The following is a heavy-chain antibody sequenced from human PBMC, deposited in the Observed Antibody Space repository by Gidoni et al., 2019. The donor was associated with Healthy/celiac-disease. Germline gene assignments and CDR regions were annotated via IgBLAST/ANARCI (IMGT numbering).Heavy chain of an antibody. D-gene: IGHD3-3*02. CDR1: GFTVSSNY. CDR3: ARTLAPHRGYGMDV. J-gene: IGHJ6*02. V-gene: IGHV3-53*04. CDR2: IYSGGST. Sequence: EVQMVESGGGLVQPGGSLRLSCAASGFTVSSNYMSWVRQAPGKGLEWVSVIYSGGSTYYADSVKGRFTISRHNSKNTLYLQMNSLRAEDTAVYYCARTLAPHRGYGMDVWGQGTTVTVSS.